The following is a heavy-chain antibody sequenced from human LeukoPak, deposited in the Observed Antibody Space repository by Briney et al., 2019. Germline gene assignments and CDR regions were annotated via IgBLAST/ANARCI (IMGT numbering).Heavy chain of an antibody. D-gene: IGHD3-22*01. CDR2: IYYSGST. V-gene: IGHV4-59*01. Sequence: SETLSLTCSVSGGSINNYYWSWIRQPPGKGLEWIGYIYYSGSTNYNPSLKSRVTISVDTSKNQFSLKLSSVTAAGTAVYYCARDRRYYDSSGYTWYFDLWGRGTLVTVSS. J-gene: IGHJ2*01. CDR3: ARDRRYYDSSGYTWYFDL. CDR1: GGSINNYY.